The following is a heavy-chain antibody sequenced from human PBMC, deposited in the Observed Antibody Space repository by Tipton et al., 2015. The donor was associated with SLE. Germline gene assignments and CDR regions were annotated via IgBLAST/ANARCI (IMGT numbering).Heavy chain of an antibody. CDR1: GYSISSGYY. J-gene: IGHJ2*01. D-gene: IGHD6-19*01. CDR3: ARRGIAVAGIHWYFDL. V-gene: IGHV4-38-2*01. CDR2: IYHSGST. Sequence: TLSLTCAVSGYSISSGYYWGWIRQPPGKGLEWIGSIYHSGSTYYNPSLKSRVTISVDTSKNPFSLKLSSVTAADTAVYYCARRGIAVAGIHWYFDLWGRGTLVTVSS.